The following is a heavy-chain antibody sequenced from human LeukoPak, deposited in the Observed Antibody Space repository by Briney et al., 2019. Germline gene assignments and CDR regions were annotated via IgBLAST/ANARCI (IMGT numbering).Heavy chain of an antibody. CDR2: ISYDGSNK. CDR3: ATPGIAAAGTGY. V-gene: IGHV3-30-3*01. Sequence: GGSLRLSCAASGFTFSSYAMHWVRQAPGKGLEWVAVISYDGSNKYYADSVKGRFTISRDNSKNTLYLQMNSLRAEDTAVYYCATPGIAAAGTGYWGQGTLVTVSS. J-gene: IGHJ4*02. CDR1: GFTFSSYA. D-gene: IGHD6-13*01.